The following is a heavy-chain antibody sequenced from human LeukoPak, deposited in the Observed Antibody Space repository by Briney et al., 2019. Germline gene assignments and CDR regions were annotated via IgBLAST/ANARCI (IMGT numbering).Heavy chain of an antibody. CDR3: SRSAYYDGSGNYYDY. V-gene: IGHV3-48*04. Sequence: GGSLRLSCAASGFTFSNYNMNWVRQAPGKGLEWVSYISSSSSIIHHADSVKGRFTISRDNAKNTLYLQMNGLRAEDTAVYYCSRSAYYDGSGNYYDYWGQGTLVTVSS. CDR1: GFTFSNYN. D-gene: IGHD3-22*01. CDR2: ISSSSSII. J-gene: IGHJ4*02.